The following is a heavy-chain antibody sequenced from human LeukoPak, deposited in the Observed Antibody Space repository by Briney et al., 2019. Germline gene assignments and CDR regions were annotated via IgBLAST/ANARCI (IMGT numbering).Heavy chain of an antibody. D-gene: IGHD4-23*01. CDR3: ARDPSGGGGNPPALYFDY. Sequence: SETLSLTCTVSGGSISSYYWSWIRQPPGKGLEWIGYIYYSGSTNYNPSLKSRVTISVDTSKNQFSLKLSSVTAADTAVYYCARDPSGGGGNPPALYFDYWGRGTLVTVSS. CDR1: GGSISSYY. V-gene: IGHV4-59*01. J-gene: IGHJ4*02. CDR2: IYYSGST.